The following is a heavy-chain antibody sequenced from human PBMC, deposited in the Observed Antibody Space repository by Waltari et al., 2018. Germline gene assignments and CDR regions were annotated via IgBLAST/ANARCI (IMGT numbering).Heavy chain of an antibody. D-gene: IGHD6-13*01. Sequence: EVQLVESGGGLVQPGGSLRLSCAASGLTFSSYDMNWVRQAPGKGLEWVSYISSSGSTIYYADSVKGRFTISRDNAKNSLYLQMNSLRAEDTAVYYCARGAIAAPGGFDYWGQGTLVTVSS. CDR3: ARGAIAAPGGFDY. V-gene: IGHV3-48*03. CDR2: ISSSGSTI. CDR1: GLTFSSYD. J-gene: IGHJ4*02.